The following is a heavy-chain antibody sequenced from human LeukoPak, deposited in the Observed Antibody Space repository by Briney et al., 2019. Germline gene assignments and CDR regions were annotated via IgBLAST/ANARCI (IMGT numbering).Heavy chain of an antibody. D-gene: IGHD2-2*01. CDR2: IIPVFGTA. CDR1: GGTFSSYA. Sequence: ASVKVPCKASGGTFSSYAISWVRQAPGQGLEWMGRIIPVFGTANYAQKFQGRVTITTDESTSTAYMELSSLRSEDTAVYYCARERYCSSTSCYAFDYWGQGTLVTVSS. V-gene: IGHV1-69*05. J-gene: IGHJ4*02. CDR3: ARERYCSSTSCYAFDY.